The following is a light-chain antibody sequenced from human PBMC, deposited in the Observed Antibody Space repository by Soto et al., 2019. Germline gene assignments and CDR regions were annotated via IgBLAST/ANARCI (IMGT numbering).Light chain of an antibody. CDR1: QTITNW. J-gene: IGKJ1*01. V-gene: IGKV1-5*01. CDR3: QQYNTYSPWA. Sequence: DIQMTQSPSILSASVGDRVTITCRSSQTITNWLAWYQQKPGKAPKFLIYDASTLQSGVPSRFRGSGSGTEFTLTISSLQPDDFATYYCQQYNTYSPWAFGQGTKVDIK. CDR2: DAS.